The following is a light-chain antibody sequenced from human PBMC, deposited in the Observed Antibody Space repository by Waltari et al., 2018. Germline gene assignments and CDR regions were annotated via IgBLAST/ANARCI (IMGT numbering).Light chain of an antibody. CDR3: QTWGTGFVV. V-gene: IGLV4-69*01. J-gene: IGLJ2*01. CDR1: SGHSDYS. CDR2: LDRDGSH. Sequence: QLALTQSPSASASLGASVKLTCTLSSGHSDYSIAWHQQQPEKGTRYLMKLDRDGSHTMGDGIPHRFSGSSSGAVRYLTSSSLQEEDEADYYCQTWGTGFVVFGGGTKLTVL.